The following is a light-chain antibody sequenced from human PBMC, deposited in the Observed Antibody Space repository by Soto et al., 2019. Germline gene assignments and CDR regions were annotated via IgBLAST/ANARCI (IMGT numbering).Light chain of an antibody. CDR1: QRIDNY. CDR2: AAS. J-gene: IGKJ4*01. V-gene: IGKV1-39*01. CDR3: QQRYTSPPT. Sequence: DIQMTQSPSSLPASVGDRVNITCRTTQRIDNYLNWYQQKPGKAPNLLIFAASSLQSGVPSRFSGSGSGTDFTLTISSLQPEDFATYYCQQRYTSPPTFGGGTKVEMK.